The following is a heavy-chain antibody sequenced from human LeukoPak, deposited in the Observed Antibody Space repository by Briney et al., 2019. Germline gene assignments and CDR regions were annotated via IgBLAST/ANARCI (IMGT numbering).Heavy chain of an antibody. V-gene: IGHV4-59*01. CDR1: GGSISSYY. J-gene: IGHJ4*02. D-gene: IGHD3-9*01. CDR3: ARTTWDYDILTGYPKEPYFDY. Sequence: SETLSLTCTVSGGSISSYYWSWIRQPPGKGLERIGYIYYSGSTNYNPSLKSRVTISVDTSKNQFSLKLSSVTAADTAVYYCARTTWDYDILTGYPKEPYFDYWGQGTLVTVSS. CDR2: IYYSGST.